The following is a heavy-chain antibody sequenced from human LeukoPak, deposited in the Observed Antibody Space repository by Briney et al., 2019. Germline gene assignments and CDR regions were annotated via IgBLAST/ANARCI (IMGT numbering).Heavy chain of an antibody. CDR2: IYYSGST. J-gene: IGHJ4*02. Sequence: SETLSLTCTVSGGSISSYYWSWIRQPPGKGLEWIGYIYYSGSTNYNPSLKSRVTMSVDMSKNQFSLTMTSVTATDTAVYYCARELIRNSGSYHCDSWGQGTLVTVS. V-gene: IGHV4-59*08. D-gene: IGHD1-26*01. CDR3: ARELIRNSGSYHCDS. CDR1: GGSISSYY.